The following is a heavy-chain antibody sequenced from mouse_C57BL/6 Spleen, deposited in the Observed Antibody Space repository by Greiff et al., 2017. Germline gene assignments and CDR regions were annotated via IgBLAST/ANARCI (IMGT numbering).Heavy chain of an antibody. J-gene: IGHJ2*01. V-gene: IGHV1-69*01. CDR1: GYTFTSYW. D-gene: IGHD1-1*01. Sequence: VQLQQPGAELVMPGASVKLSCKASGYTFTSYWMHWVKQRPGQGLEWIGEIDPSDSYTNYNQKFKGKSTLTVDKSSSTAYMQLSSLTSEDSAVYYCARRLGSSYDYWGQGTTLTVSS. CDR2: IDPSDSYT. CDR3: ARRLGSSYDY.